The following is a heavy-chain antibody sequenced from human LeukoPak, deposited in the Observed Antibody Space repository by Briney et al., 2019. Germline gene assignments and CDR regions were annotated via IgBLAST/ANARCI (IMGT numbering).Heavy chain of an antibody. D-gene: IGHD4-23*01. CDR3: ASSTVVTSYYYYGMDV. CDR1: GGSISSYY. V-gene: IGHV4-59*01. J-gene: IGHJ6*02. Sequence: SETLSLTCTVSGGSISSYYWSWIRQPPGKGLEWIGYMYYTGSTSYNPSLKSRVTISVDTSKSQFSLKLSSATAADTAVYYCASSTVVTSYYYYGMDVWGQGTTVTVSS. CDR2: MYYTGST.